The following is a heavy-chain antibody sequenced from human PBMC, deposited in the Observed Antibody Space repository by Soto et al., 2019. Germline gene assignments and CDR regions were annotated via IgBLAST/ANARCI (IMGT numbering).Heavy chain of an antibody. J-gene: IGHJ5*02. CDR3: ATASTSGYP. CDR1: GGSFSCYY. Sequence: SETLSLTCAVYGGSFSCYYWSWIRQPPGKGLEWIGEINHSGSTNYNPSLKSRVTISVDTSKNQFSLKLSSVTAADTAVYYCATASTSGYPWGQGTLVTVSS. CDR2: INHSGST. V-gene: IGHV4-34*01.